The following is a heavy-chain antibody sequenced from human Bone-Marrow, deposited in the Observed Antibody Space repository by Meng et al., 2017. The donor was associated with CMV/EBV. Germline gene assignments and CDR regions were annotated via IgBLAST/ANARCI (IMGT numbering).Heavy chain of an antibody. V-gene: IGHV3-23*01. CDR1: GFNFSSYA. CDR3: AKDRSTVTTDFQY. J-gene: IGHJ1*01. CDR2: ISGSGGNI. Sequence: AASGFNFSSYAMSWVRQPPGKGLEWVSVISGSGGNIYYADSVKGRFTISRDNSKNTLYLQMNSLGAEDTAVYYCAKDRSTVTTDFQYWGQGTLVTVSS. D-gene: IGHD4-17*01.